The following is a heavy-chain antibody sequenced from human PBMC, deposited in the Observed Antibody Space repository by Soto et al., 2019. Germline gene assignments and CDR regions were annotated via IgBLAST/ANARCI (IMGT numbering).Heavy chain of an antibody. J-gene: IGHJ5*02. Sequence: QLQLQESGSGLVKPSQTLSLTCTVSGGSISSGGYTWSWIRQPQGKGLEWIGYIYHSGSTYYNPSLKSRVTISVDRSKNQFSLNLSSVTAADTAVYYCARGELGKRNWLDPWGQGTLVTVSS. CDR3: ARGELGKRNWLDP. CDR2: IYHSGST. CDR1: GGSISSGGYT. D-gene: IGHD7-27*01. V-gene: IGHV4-30-2*01.